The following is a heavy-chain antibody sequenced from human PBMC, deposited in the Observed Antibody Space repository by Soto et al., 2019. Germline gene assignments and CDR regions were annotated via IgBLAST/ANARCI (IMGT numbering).Heavy chain of an antibody. CDR2: IIPVPGTA. D-gene: IGHD5-18*01. Sequence: QVQLVQSEAEVKKAGSSVKVSCKASGGTFRSYTINWVRQAPGQGLEWVGRIIPVPGTANYAQKFQGRVTITADKSTSTAFMEVTGLRSEDTAVYYCARVGYRYGYVEVHSFYYGMDVWGQGTTVTVSS. V-gene: IGHV1-69*08. CDR3: ARVGYRYGYVEVHSFYYGMDV. J-gene: IGHJ6*02. CDR1: GGTFRSYT.